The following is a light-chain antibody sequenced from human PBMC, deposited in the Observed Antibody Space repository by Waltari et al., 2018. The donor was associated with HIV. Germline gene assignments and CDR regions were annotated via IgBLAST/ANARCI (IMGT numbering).Light chain of an antibody. J-gene: IGLJ1*01. CDR1: SSDVGGYNY. V-gene: IGLV2-8*01. Sequence: QSALTQPPSPSGSPGQSVTISCTGTSSDVGGYNYVSLYQQPPGKAPKLMSYAVTKLPSGVPDRFSGSKSGNTASLTVSGLQAEDEADYYCSSYAGSNNFVFGTGTKVTVL. CDR3: SSYAGSNNFV. CDR2: AVT.